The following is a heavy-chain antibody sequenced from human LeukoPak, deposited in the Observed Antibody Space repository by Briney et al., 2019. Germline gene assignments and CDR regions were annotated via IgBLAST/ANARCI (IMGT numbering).Heavy chain of an antibody. Sequence: GASVKVSCKASGYTFTSYDINWVRQATGQGLEWMGWMNPNSGNTGYAQKFQGRVTITRNTSISTAYMELSSLRSEDTAVYYCARKHERYDFWSGYNYYYMDVWGKGTTVTVSS. CDR2: MNPNSGNT. V-gene: IGHV1-8*01. D-gene: IGHD3-3*01. CDR3: ARKHERYDFWSGYNYYYMDV. CDR1: GYTFTSYD. J-gene: IGHJ6*03.